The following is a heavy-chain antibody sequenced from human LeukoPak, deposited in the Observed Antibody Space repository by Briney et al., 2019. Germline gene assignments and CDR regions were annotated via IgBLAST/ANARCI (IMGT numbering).Heavy chain of an antibody. J-gene: IGHJ6*02. Sequence: ASVKVSCKASGYTFTSYDINWVRQATGQGLEWMGWMNPNSGNTGYAQKFQGRVTMTRNTSISTAYMELSSLRSEDTAVYYCARDTHYYGSGSYDLYGMDVWGQGTTVTVSS. CDR3: ARDTHYYGSGSYDLYGMDV. D-gene: IGHD3-10*01. CDR2: MNPNSGNT. V-gene: IGHV1-8*01. CDR1: GYTFTSYD.